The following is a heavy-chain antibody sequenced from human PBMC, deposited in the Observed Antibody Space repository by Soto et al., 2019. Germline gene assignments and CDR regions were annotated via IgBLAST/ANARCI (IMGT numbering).Heavy chain of an antibody. CDR3: ARGAGTRYYFDS. CDR1: GYTFTSYY. CDR2: INPSGGST. D-gene: IGHD6-13*01. Sequence: QVQLVQSGAEVKKPGASVKVSCKASGYTFTSYYMHWVRQAPGQGLEWMGIINPSGGSTSYAQTLQGRITMTRDTSTSTVYMELSSLRSEDTAVYYCARGAGTRYYFDSWGQGTLVTVSS. J-gene: IGHJ4*02. V-gene: IGHV1-46*01.